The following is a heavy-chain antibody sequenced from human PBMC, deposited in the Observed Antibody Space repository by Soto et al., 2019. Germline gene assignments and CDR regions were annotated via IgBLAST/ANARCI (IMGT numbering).Heavy chain of an antibody. J-gene: IGHJ3*02. CDR2: IYHSGST. D-gene: IGHD1-26*01. CDR3: AGDRYPEAFDI. CDR1: GGSILRCGYS. V-gene: IGHV4-30-2*01. Sequence: TPSLNLAVSGGSILRCGYSWSLIRQPPGKGLEWIGYIYHSGSTYYNPSLKSRVTISVDRSKNQFSLKLSSVTAADTAVYYCAGDRYPEAFDIWGQGTMVTVSS.